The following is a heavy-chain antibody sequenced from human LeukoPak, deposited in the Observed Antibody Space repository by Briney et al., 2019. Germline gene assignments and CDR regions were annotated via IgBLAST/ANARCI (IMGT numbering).Heavy chain of an antibody. CDR1: GGYTGSHY. J-gene: IGHJ5*02. D-gene: IGHD2/OR15-2a*01. CDR3: ATDFYASGFYFWFDP. V-gene: IGHV4-4*07. CDR2: ISPSGTT. Sequence: SETLSLTCTVSGGYTGSHYWSWIRQPAGKGLEWIGRISPSGTTHYNPSLGTRVTMSVDTSKNYFSLRLSSVTAADTAVYYCATDFYASGFYFWFDPRGQGMLVTVSS.